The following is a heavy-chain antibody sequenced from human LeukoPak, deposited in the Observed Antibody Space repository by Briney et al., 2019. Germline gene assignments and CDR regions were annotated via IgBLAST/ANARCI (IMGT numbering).Heavy chain of an antibody. CDR1: GFTFSNSW. CDR2: INSDGKTT. Sequence: GGSLRLSCAASGFTFSNSWMHWVRQAPGRGLVWVSRINSDGKTTTYADSVKGRFTISRDNADNTLYLQMNSLSAEDTALYYCAKDYPPYLGQGTLVTVSA. CDR3: AKDYPPY. J-gene: IGHJ4*02. V-gene: IGHV3-74*01.